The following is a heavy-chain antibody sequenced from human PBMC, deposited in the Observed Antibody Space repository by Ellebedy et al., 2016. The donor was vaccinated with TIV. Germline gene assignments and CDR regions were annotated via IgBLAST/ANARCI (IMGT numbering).Heavy chain of an antibody. CDR2: IWYDGSNK. Sequence: GGSLRLXXAASGFTFSSYGMHWVRQAPGKGLEWVAVIWYDGSNKYYADSVKGRFTISRDNSKNTLYLQMNSLRAEDTAVYYCARDVDIVATLDYWGQGTLVTVSS. CDR3: ARDVDIVATLDY. CDR1: GFTFSSYG. J-gene: IGHJ4*02. D-gene: IGHD5-12*01. V-gene: IGHV3-33*01.